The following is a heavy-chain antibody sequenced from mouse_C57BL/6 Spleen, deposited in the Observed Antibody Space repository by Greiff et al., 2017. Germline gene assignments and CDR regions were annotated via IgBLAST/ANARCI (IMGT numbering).Heavy chain of an antibody. V-gene: IGHV5-17*01. J-gene: IGHJ2*01. D-gene: IGHD1-1*01. Sequence: EVHLVESGGGLVKPGGSLKLSCAASGFTFSDYGMHWVRQAPEKGLEWVAYISSGSSTIYYADTVKGRFTISRDNAKNTLFLQMTSLRSEDTAMYYCARSGKGGFDYWGQGTTLTVSS. CDR3: ARSGKGGFDY. CDR2: ISSGSSTI. CDR1: GFTFSDYG.